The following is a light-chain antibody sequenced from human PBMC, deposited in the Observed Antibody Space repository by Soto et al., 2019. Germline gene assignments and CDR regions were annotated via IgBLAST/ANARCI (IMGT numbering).Light chain of an antibody. CDR3: SSYTSSTTLV. V-gene: IGLV2-14*03. CDR1: RGDIGGYNY. J-gene: IGLJ1*01. CDR2: DVY. Sequence: QSALTQPASVSASPGQSITISCTGTRGDIGGYNYVSWYQQHPGKAPKLMIYDVYHRPSGVSNRFSASKSGNTASLTISGLQAEDEADYYCSSYTSSTTLVFGTGIKLTVL.